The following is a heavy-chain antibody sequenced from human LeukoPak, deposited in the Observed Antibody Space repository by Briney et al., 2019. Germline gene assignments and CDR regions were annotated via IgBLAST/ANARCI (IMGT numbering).Heavy chain of an antibody. J-gene: IGHJ4*02. CDR1: GFTFSGSP. Sequence: GGSLSLSCAASGFTFSGSPILWVRQASGKGLEWVGRIRGKADNYATAYAASVQGRCTISRDDSQNTAYLQLNSLKTEDTAVYYCTQNNYWGQGALVTVSS. CDR3: TQNNY. V-gene: IGHV3-73*01. CDR2: IRGKADNYAT.